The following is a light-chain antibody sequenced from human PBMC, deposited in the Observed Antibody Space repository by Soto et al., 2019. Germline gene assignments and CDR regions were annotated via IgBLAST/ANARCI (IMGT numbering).Light chain of an antibody. CDR1: QSVSSSY. CDR3: QQYGSSPSWT. V-gene: IGKV3-20*01. J-gene: IGKJ1*01. Sequence: EIVLTQSPGTLSLSPGERATLSCRASQSVSSSYLAWYQQKPGQAPRLLIYGASSRATVIPDRFSGSGSGTDFTLTISRLEAEDFSVYYCQQYGSSPSWTFGLGTKVDIK. CDR2: GAS.